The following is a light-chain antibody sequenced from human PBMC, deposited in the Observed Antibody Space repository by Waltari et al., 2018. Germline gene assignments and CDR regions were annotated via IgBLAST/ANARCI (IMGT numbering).Light chain of an antibody. CDR3: LQHNSYPYS. CDR2: AAS. V-gene: IGKV1-17*01. CDR1: QGISIY. J-gene: IGKJ2*03. Sequence: DIKMTQSPSTLSASVGDTVTITCRASQGISIYLNWFQHKPGKAPRLLIYAASSLESGVPSRFGGSGSGTEFTLTISSLQPEDFAAYYCLQHNSYPYSFGQGTKVEIK.